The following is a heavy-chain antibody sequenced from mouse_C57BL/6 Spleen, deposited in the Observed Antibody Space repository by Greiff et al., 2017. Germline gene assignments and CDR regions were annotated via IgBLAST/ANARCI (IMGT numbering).Heavy chain of an antibody. CDR1: GYTFTDYY. Sequence: EVQLQESGPVLVKPGASVKMSCKASGYTFTDYYMNWVKQSHGKSLEWIGVINPYNGGTSYNQKFKGKATLTVDKSSSTAYMELNSLTSEDSAVYYCARGGSSYRAMDYWGQGTSVTVSS. CDR2: INPYNGGT. D-gene: IGHD1-1*01. V-gene: IGHV1-19*01. CDR3: ARGGSSYRAMDY. J-gene: IGHJ4*01.